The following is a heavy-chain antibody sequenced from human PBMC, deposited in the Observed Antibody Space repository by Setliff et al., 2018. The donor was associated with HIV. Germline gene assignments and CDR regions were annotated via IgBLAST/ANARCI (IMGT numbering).Heavy chain of an antibody. CDR1: GGAISSSYYY. Sequence: ETLSLTCTVSGGAISSSYYYWGWVRQPPGKGLQWIGSISYTGKSYYNPALKRRVTVSVDTSKNQFSLKLSPVTAADTAVYYCARHDTEYSSYPIDYWGQGNLVTVSS. J-gene: IGHJ4*02. V-gene: IGHV4-39*01. CDR2: ISYTGKS. D-gene: IGHD6-6*01. CDR3: ARHDTEYSSYPIDY.